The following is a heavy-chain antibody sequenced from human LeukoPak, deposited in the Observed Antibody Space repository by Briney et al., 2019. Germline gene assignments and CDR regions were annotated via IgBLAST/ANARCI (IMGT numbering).Heavy chain of an antibody. V-gene: IGHV1-69*05. D-gene: IGHD3-3*01. J-gene: IGHJ4*02. CDR1: GGTFSSYA. CDR2: IIPIFGTA. Sequence: SVKVSCKASGGTFSSYAISWVRQAPGQGLEWMGGIIPIFGTANYAQKFQGRVTITTDESTSTAYMELSSLRSEDTAVYYCARAPYYDFWSGYSYFDYWGQGTLVTVSS. CDR3: ARAPYYDFWSGYSYFDY.